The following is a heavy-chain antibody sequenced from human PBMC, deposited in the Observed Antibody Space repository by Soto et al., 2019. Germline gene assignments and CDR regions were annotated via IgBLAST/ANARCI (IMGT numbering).Heavy chain of an antibody. V-gene: IGHV6-1*01. CDR1: GDTVSRNSAT. J-gene: IGHJ4*02. CDR3: ARESYCVGPTCPRAFDS. D-gene: IGHD2-21*01. CDR2: TYYRSKWYN. Sequence: SQTLSLTCAISGDTVSRNSATWHWIRQSPSRGLEWLGKTYYRSKWYNDYAVTVKSRITINPDTSKNQFSLQLNSVTPEDTAVYFCARESYCVGPTCPRAFDSWGQGTLVTVSS.